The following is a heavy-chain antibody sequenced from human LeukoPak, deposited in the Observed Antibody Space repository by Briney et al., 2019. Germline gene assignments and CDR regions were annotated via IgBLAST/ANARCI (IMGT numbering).Heavy chain of an antibody. V-gene: IGHV3-30*02. Sequence: PGGSLRLSCAASGFTFSSYGMHWVRQAPGKGLEWVAVIWYDGSNKYYADSVKGRFTISRDNSKNTLYLQMNSLRAEDTAVYYCALIAVAEGFDYWGQGTLVTVSS. CDR1: GFTFSSYG. CDR3: ALIAVAEGFDY. CDR2: IWYDGSNK. D-gene: IGHD6-19*01. J-gene: IGHJ4*02.